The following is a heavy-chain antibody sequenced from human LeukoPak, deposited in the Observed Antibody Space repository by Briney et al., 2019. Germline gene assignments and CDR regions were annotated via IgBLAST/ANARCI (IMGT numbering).Heavy chain of an antibody. J-gene: IGHJ6*02. CDR3: AREWFGELQARPYYGMDV. CDR1: GYTFTSYA. CDR2: INTNTGNP. D-gene: IGHD3-10*01. V-gene: IGHV7-4-1*02. Sequence: ASVKVSCKASGYTFTSYAMNWVRQAPGQGLEWMGWINTNTGNPTYAQGFTGRFVFSSDTSVSTAYLQISSLKAEDTAVYYCAREWFGELQARPYYGMDVWGQGTTVTVSS.